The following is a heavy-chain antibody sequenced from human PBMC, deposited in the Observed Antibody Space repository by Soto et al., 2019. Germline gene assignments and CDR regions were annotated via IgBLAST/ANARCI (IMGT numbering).Heavy chain of an antibody. CDR2: IYYSGST. CDR3: ASLDRRTNWFDP. J-gene: IGHJ5*02. Sequence: SETLSLTCTVSGGSISSSSYYWGWIRQPPGKGLEWIGSIYYSGSTYYNPSLKSRVTISVDTSKNQFSLKLSSVTAADTAVYYCASLDRRTNWFDPWGQGTLVTVSS. D-gene: IGHD1-1*01. V-gene: IGHV4-39*01. CDR1: GGSISSSSYY.